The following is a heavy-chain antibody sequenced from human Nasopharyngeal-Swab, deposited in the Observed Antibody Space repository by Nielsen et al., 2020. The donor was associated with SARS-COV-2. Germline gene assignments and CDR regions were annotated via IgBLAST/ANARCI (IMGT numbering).Heavy chain of an antibody. CDR3: ARLQITMIVVVITRGWFDP. CDR1: GGSFSGYY. D-gene: IGHD3-22*01. J-gene: IGHJ5*02. Sequence: SETLSLTCAVYGGSFSGYYWSWIRQPPGKGLEWIGEINHSGSTNYNPPLKSRVTISVDTSKNQFSLKLSSVTAADTAVYYCARLQITMIVVVITRGWFDPWGQGTLVTVSS. V-gene: IGHV4-34*01. CDR2: INHSGST.